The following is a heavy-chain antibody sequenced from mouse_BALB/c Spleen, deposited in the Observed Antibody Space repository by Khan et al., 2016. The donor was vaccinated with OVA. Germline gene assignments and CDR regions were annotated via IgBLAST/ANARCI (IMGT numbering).Heavy chain of an antibody. CDR3: ARQPDYHYYVMDY. CDR1: GFSLTNYG. Sequence: QVQLQQSGPGLVAPSQSLSITCTISGFSLTNYGVHWVRQPPGKGLEWLVVIWSDGSTTYNSTLKSRLSISKDNSKSQVFLILNSLQTDDTAMYYCARQPDYHYYVMDYWGQGTSVTVSS. J-gene: IGHJ4*01. D-gene: IGHD1-1*02. V-gene: IGHV2-6-1*01. CDR2: IWSDGST.